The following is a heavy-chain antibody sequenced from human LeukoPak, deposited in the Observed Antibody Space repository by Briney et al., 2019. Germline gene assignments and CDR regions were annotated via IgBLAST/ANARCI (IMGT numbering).Heavy chain of an antibody. J-gene: IGHJ4*02. D-gene: IGHD7-27*01. CDR3: ASQGSNWVFDY. CDR2: MNPNSGNT. V-gene: IGHV1-8*02. CDR1: GYTFINYA. Sequence: ASVTVSCKASGYTFINYAINWVRQATGQGLEWMGWMNPNSGNTGYAQKFQGRVTMTRNTSISTAYMELSSLRSEDTAVYYCASQGSNWVFDYWGQGTLVTVSS.